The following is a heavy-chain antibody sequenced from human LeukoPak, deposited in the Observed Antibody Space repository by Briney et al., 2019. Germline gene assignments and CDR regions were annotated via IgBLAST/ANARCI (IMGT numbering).Heavy chain of an antibody. J-gene: IGHJ4*02. D-gene: IGHD3-16*02. Sequence: GGSLRLSCAASGFTFSSYSMNWVRQAPGKGLEWVSSISSSSSYIYYADSVKGRFTISRDNAKNSLYLQMNSLRAEDTAVYYCARDRSENYDYVWGSYRDYWGQGTLVTVSS. CDR1: GFTFSSYS. CDR3: ARDRSENYDYVWGSYRDY. V-gene: IGHV3-21*01. CDR2: ISSSSSYI.